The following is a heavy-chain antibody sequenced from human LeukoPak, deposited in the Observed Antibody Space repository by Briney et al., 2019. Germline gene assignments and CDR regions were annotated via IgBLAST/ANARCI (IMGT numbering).Heavy chain of an antibody. D-gene: IGHD2-21*02. CDR1: GFTFSSYA. J-gene: IGHJ4*02. Sequence: GGSLRLSCAASGFTFSSYAMHWVRQAPGKGLEWVAVISYDGSNKYYAASVKGRFTISRDNSKNTLYLQMNSLRAEDTAVYYCARDPEMTTILDYWGQGTLVTVSS. V-gene: IGHV3-30-3*01. CDR3: ARDPEMTTILDY. CDR2: ISYDGSNK.